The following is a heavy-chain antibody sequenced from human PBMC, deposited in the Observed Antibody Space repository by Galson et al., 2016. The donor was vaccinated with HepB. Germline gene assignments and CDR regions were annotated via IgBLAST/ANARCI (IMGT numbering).Heavy chain of an antibody. J-gene: IGHJ4*02. CDR3: ARDSDQYCSTTSCYDGYFDY. V-gene: IGHV3-33*01. CDR2: IWYDGSNK. CDR1: GLTFSSYG. Sequence: SLRLSCAASGLTFSSYGMHWVRQAPGKGLEWVAFIWYDGSNKYYADSVKGRFTISRDNSKKTLYLQMNSLRAEDTAVYYCARDSDQYCSTTSCYDGYFDYLGQGTRVTVSS. D-gene: IGHD2-2*01.